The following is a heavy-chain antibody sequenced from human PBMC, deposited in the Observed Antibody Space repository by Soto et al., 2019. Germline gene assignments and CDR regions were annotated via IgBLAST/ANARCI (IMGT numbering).Heavy chain of an antibody. D-gene: IGHD3-10*01. CDR3: ASSMVRGVNEFDP. V-gene: IGHV3-30-3*01. CDR1: GFTFSSYA. J-gene: IGHJ5*02. Sequence: QVQLVESGGGVVQPGRSLRISCAASGFTFSSYAMHWVRQAPGKGLEWVAVISYDGSNKYYADSVKGRFTISRDNSKNTLYLQMNSLRAEDTAVYYCASSMVRGVNEFDPWGQGTLVTVSS. CDR2: ISYDGSNK.